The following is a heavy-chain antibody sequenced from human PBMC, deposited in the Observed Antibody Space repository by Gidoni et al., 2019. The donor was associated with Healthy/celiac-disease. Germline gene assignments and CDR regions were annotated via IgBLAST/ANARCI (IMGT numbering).Heavy chain of an antibody. CDR3: ARRGVVAATLYYYGMDV. D-gene: IGHD2-15*01. J-gene: IGHJ6*02. CDR1: GFTFSSYS. Sequence: EAQLVESGGGLVQPGGSMRLSCAASGFTFSSYSMNWVRQAPGKGLEWVSSISSSSSYIYYADSVKGRFTISRDNAKNSLYLQMNSLRAEDTAVYYCARRGVVAATLYYYGMDVWGQGTTVTVSS. CDR2: ISSSSSYI. V-gene: IGHV3-21*01.